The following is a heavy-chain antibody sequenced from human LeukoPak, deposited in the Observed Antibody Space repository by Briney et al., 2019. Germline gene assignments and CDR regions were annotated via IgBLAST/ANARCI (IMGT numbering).Heavy chain of an antibody. V-gene: IGHV4-34*01. J-gene: IGHJ4*02. CDR1: GGSFSGYY. Sequence: SETLSPTCAVYGGSFSGYYWSWIRQPPGRGLEWIGEINHSGSTNYNPSLKSRVTISVDTSKNQFSLKLSSVTAADTAVYYCARGPIAVAFGYWGQGTLVTVSS. CDR3: ARGPIAVAFGY. D-gene: IGHD6-19*01. CDR2: INHSGST.